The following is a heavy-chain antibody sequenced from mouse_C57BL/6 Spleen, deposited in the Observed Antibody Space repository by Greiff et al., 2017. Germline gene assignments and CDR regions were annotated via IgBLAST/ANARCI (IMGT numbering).Heavy chain of an antibody. CDR3: AITTVVDAMDY. CDR1: GYTFTSYW. CDR2: IHPNSGST. D-gene: IGHD1-1*01. V-gene: IGHV1-64*01. Sequence: QVQLQQPGAELVKPGASVKLSCKASGYTFTSYWMHWVKQRPGQGLEWIGMIHPNSGSTNYNEKFKSKATLTVDKSSSTAYMQLSSLTSEDSAVYYCAITTVVDAMDYWGQGTSVTVSS. J-gene: IGHJ4*01.